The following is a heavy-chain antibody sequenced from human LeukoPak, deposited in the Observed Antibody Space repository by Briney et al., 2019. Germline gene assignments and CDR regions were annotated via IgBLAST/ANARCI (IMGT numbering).Heavy chain of an antibody. V-gene: IGHV4-39*07. J-gene: IGHJ6*03. CDR3: ARAYYYYYYMDV. CDR2: IYYSGST. CDR1: GGSISSSSYY. Sequence: SETLSLTCTVSGGSISSSSYYWGWIRQPPGKGLEWIGSIYYSGSTYYNPSLKSRVTISVDTSKNQFSLKLSSVTAADTAVYYCARAYYYYYYMDVWGKGTTVTVSS.